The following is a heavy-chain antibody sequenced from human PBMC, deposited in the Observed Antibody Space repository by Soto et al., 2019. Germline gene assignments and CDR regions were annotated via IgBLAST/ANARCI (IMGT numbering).Heavy chain of an antibody. V-gene: IGHV4-59*08. D-gene: IGHD5-12*01. J-gene: IGHJ5*02. CDR3: ARYSGYEGLRFDP. Sequence: SETLSLTCTVSGDSISSYYWSWIRQPPGKGLEWIGYIYYSGSTNYNPSLKSRVTISVDTSKNQFSLKLSSVTAADTAVYYCARYSGYEGLRFDPWGQGTLVTVSS. CDR2: IYYSGST. CDR1: GDSISSYY.